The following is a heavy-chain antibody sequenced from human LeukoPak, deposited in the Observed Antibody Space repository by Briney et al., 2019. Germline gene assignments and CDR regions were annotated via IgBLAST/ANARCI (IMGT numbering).Heavy chain of an antibody. CDR3: ARGELWFGELSPWY. V-gene: IGHV3-53*01. Sequence: GGSLRLSCAASGFTVSSNYMSWVRQAPEKGLEWVSVIYSGGSTFYADSVKGRFTISRDNFKNTLYLQMNSLRAEDTAVYYCARGELWFGELSPWYWGQGTLVTVSS. CDR1: GFTVSSNY. J-gene: IGHJ4*02. CDR2: IYSGGST. D-gene: IGHD3-10*01.